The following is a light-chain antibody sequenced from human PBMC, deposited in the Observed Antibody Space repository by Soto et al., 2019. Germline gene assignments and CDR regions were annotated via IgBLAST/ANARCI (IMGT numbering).Light chain of an antibody. Sequence: DIQMTQSPSTLSASVGDRVTITCRASQTISDFLAWYQHKPGEAPKLLIAEASRLESGVPSRFSGGGSGTESTLTISSLQPDDFATYYCQQYNAYPWTFGLGTKVDIK. CDR2: EAS. CDR1: QTISDF. J-gene: IGKJ1*01. V-gene: IGKV1-5*01. CDR3: QQYNAYPWT.